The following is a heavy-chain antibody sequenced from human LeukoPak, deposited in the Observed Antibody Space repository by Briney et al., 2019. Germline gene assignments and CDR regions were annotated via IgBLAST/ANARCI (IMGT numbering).Heavy chain of an antibody. J-gene: IGHJ5*02. CDR1: GFTVSSIY. Sequence: GGSLRLSCAVSGFTVSSIYMSWVRQAPGKGLEWVSFIYSDGNTYYADSVKGRFTLSRDSSRNTLYLQMNSLRVDDTAVYYCAGDTHSSSWYDHWGQGALVTVSS. CDR3: AGDTHSSSWYDH. CDR2: IYSDGNT. V-gene: IGHV3-53*01. D-gene: IGHD6-19*01.